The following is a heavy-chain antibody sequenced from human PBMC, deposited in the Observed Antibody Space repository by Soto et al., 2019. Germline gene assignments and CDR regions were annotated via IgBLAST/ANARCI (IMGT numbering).Heavy chain of an antibody. D-gene: IGHD5-12*01. V-gene: IGHV3-48*03. CDR1: GFTFSSYE. CDR2: ISSSGSTI. Sequence: PGGSLRLSCAASGFTFSSYEMNWVRQAPGKGLEWVSYISSSGSTIYYADSVKGRFTISRDNAKNSLYLQMNSLRAEDTAVYYCARDDEMATFYYFDYWGQGTLVTVSS. CDR3: ARDDEMATFYYFDY. J-gene: IGHJ4*02.